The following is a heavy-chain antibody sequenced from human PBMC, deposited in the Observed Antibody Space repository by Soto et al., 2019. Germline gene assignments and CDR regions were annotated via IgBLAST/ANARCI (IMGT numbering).Heavy chain of an antibody. CDR3: TRHGSNYDFWSGSPPRYGMDV. CDR2: IRSKANSYAT. D-gene: IGHD3-3*01. V-gene: IGHV3-73*01. CDR1: GVTLSGSS. Sequence: GGAPRISRAAPGVTLSGSSMHWGRPASGERVGGGGRIRSKANSYATAYAASVKGRFTISRDDSKNTAYLQMNSLKTEDTAVYYCTRHGSNYDFWSGSPPRYGMDVWGQGTTVTVSS. J-gene: IGHJ6*02.